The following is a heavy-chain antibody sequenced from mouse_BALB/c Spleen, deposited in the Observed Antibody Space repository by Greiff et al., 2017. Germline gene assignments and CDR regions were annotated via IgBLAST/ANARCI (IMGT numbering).Heavy chain of an antibody. J-gene: IGHJ4*01. D-gene: IGHD2-1*01. CDR2: ISTYYGDA. V-gene: IGHV1S137*01. Sequence: QVQLQQSGAELVRPGVSVKISCKGSGYTFTDYAMHWVKQSHAKSLEWIGVISTYYGDASYNQKFKGKATMTVDKSSSTAYMELARLTSEDSAIYYCARKHGNSLGMMDYWGQGTSVTVSS. CDR3: ARKHGNSLGMMDY. CDR1: GYTFTDYA.